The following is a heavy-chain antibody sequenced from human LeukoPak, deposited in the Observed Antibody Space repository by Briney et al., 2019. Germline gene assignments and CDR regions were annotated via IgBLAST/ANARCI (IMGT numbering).Heavy chain of an antibody. D-gene: IGHD6-25*01. V-gene: IGHV1-18*01. J-gene: IGHJ4*02. CDR1: GYSFSYFG. CDR3: ARGLDAAAGLANFDY. Sequence: APVKVSCKASGYSFSYFGINWVRQAPGQGLEWMGWINCYNGNTNYAQKSEGRLTLTADTATSSVYMELRNLRSDDTAVYYCARGLDAAAGLANFDYWGQGTLVTVSS. CDR2: INCYNGNT.